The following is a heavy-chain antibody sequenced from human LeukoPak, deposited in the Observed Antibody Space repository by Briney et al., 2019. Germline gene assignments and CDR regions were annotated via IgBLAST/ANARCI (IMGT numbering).Heavy chain of an antibody. CDR2: MHYTGST. CDR3: ARDPRQGGDFWSATNWFDP. Sequence: PSETLSPTCTVSGASISSASYYWAWIRQPPGKGLEWIASMHYTGSTYFNPSLKSRVTISVDTSKNQFSLNLNSVTAADTAVYYCARDPRQGGDFWSATNWFDPWGQGTLVTVSS. J-gene: IGHJ5*02. D-gene: IGHD3-3*01. V-gene: IGHV4-39*07. CDR1: GASISSASYY.